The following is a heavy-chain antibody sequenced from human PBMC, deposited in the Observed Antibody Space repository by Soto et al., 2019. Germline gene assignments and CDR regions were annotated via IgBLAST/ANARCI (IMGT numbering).Heavy chain of an antibody. Sequence: GGSLRLSCVGSGFTFSMFAMSWVRQAPGRGLEWISSISGSGGSTYYADSVKGRFTVSRDNSKTTVFLQMNSLRTEDTAVYFCAKERNFWSGTAGFDSWGQGSPVTVSS. CDR3: AKERNFWSGTAGFDS. V-gene: IGHV3-23*01. CDR2: ISGSGGST. CDR1: GFTFSMFA. J-gene: IGHJ5*01. D-gene: IGHD3-3*01.